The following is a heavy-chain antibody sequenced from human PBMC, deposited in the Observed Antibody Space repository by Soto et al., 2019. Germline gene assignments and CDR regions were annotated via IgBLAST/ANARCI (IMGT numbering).Heavy chain of an antibody. CDR1: GVTIRSGGYY. CDR2: IYYSGST. D-gene: IGHD3-10*01. V-gene: IGHV4-31*03. Sequence: SETQSLTSTVSGVTIRSGGYYWSWIRQHPGKGLEWIGYIYYSGSTYYSPSLESRLTISVDTSKNQFSLNLSSVTAADTAVYFCARVDFYGSGKYNWFDPWGQGTLVTVSS. J-gene: IGHJ5*02. CDR3: ARVDFYGSGKYNWFDP.